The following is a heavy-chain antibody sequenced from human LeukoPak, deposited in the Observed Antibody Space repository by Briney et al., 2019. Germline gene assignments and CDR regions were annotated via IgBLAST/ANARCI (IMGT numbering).Heavy chain of an antibody. CDR2: IGGSGGST. CDR1: GFTFSSHD. J-gene: IGHJ4*02. D-gene: IGHD4-23*01. V-gene: IGHV3-23*01. CDR3: AKEIYGGDHYFDY. Sequence: GGSLRLSCVASGFTFSSHDMSWVRQAPGKGLEWVSLIGGSGGSTDHADSVKGRFTISRDNSKNTLYLQMNSLRAEDTAVYYCAKEIYGGDHYFDYWGQGTLVTVSS.